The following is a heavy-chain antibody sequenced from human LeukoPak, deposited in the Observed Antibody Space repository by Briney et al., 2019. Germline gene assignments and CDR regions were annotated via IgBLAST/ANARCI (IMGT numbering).Heavy chain of an antibody. J-gene: IGHJ4*02. Sequence: LSLTCTVSGGSISSYYWSWIRQPPGKGLEWVSGISWNSGNIGYADSVKGRFTISRDNAKNSLFMQMNSLRAEDTALYYCAKDRVGYCSGDSCYFDYWGQGTLVTVSS. D-gene: IGHD2-15*01. CDR2: ISWNSGNI. CDR1: GGSISSYY. CDR3: AKDRVGYCSGDSCYFDY. V-gene: IGHV3-9*01.